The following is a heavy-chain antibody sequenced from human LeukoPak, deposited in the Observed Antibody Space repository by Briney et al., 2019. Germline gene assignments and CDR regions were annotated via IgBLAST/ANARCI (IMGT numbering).Heavy chain of an antibody. D-gene: IGHD6-19*01. CDR2: ISSSSSSI. CDR1: RFTFSSYS. V-gene: IGHV3-21*01. CDR3: ALLAVASDFDY. Sequence: PGGSLRLSCAASRFTFSSYSMIWVRQAPGKGLEWVSSISSSSSSIYYADSVRGRFSISRDNAKNSLYLQMNSLRVEDPAVYYCALLAVASDFDYWGQGALVTVSS. J-gene: IGHJ4*02.